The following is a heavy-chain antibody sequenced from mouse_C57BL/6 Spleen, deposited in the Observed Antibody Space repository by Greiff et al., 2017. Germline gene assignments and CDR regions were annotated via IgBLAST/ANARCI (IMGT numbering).Heavy chain of an antibody. CDR1: GFTFTDYY. J-gene: IGHJ4*01. D-gene: IGHD1-1*01. V-gene: IGHV7-3*01. CDR3: ARYYYGSSYAMDY. CDR2: IRNKANGYTT. Sequence: DVKLVESGGGLVQPGGSLSLSCAASGFTFTDYYMSWVRQPPGKALEWLGFIRNKANGYTTEYSASVKGRFTISRDNSQRILYLQMNALRAEDSATYYCARYYYGSSYAMDYWGQGTSVTVSS.